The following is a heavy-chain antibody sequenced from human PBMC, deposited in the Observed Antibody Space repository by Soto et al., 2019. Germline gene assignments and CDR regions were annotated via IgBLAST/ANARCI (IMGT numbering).Heavy chain of an antibody. D-gene: IGHD2-2*01. CDR3: ARVPGPDGIVVLAAAIHFYGMDV. V-gene: IGHV4-4*02. CDR2: MHHSGSA. Sequence: QVQLQESGPGMVKPSGTLSLTCTISGGSISSNTWWSWVRQPPGKGLEWIGEMHHSGSANYSPTLKGRVTISVNKSNNHFSRNLRAVTAADTAIYYWARVPGPDGIVVLAAAIHFYGMDVWGQGTRVTVSS. CDR1: GGSISSNTW. J-gene: IGHJ6*02.